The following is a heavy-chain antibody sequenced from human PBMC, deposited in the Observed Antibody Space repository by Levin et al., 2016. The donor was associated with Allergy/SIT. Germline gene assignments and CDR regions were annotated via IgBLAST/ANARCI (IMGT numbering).Heavy chain of an antibody. J-gene: IGHJ4*02. CDR2: IWYDGSNK. Sequence: VRQAPGKGLEWVAVIWYDGSNKYYADSVKGRFTISRDNSKNTLYLQMNSLRAEDTAVYYCAREFGESFDYWGQGTLVTVSS. CDR3: AREFGESFDY. D-gene: IGHD3-10*01. V-gene: IGHV3-33*01.